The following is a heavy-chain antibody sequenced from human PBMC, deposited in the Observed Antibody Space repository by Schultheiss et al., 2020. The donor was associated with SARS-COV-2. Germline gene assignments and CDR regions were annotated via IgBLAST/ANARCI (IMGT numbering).Heavy chain of an antibody. CDR1: GFTFTSSA. V-gene: IGHV1-58*02. CDR3: AASYDSSGYYDFDY. Sequence: SVKVSCKASGFTFTSSAMQWVRQARGQRLEWIGWIVVGSGNTNYAQKFQERVTITRDMSTSTAYMELSSLRSEDTAVYYCAASYDSSGYYDFDYWGQGTLVTVSS. J-gene: IGHJ4*02. CDR2: IVVGSGNT. D-gene: IGHD3-22*01.